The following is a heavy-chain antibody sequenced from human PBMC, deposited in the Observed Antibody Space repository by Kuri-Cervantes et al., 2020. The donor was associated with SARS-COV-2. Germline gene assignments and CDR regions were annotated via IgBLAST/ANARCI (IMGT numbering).Heavy chain of an antibody. Sequence: SETLSLTCAVYGGSFSGYYWSWIRQPPGKGLEWIGEINHSGSTNYNPSLKSRVIISVDTSKNQFSLKLSSVTAADTAVYYCARISAVPAAKRTYYFDYWGQGTLVTVSS. J-gene: IGHJ4*02. CDR1: GGSFSGYY. CDR3: ARISAVPAAKRTYYFDY. D-gene: IGHD2-2*01. V-gene: IGHV4-34*01. CDR2: INHSGST.